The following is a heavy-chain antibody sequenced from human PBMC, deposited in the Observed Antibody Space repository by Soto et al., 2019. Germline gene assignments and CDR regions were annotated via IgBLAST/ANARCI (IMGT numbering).Heavy chain of an antibody. CDR1: GFTFSSYA. Sequence: GGSLRLSCAASGFTFSSYAMHWVRQAPGKGLEWVAVISYDGSNKYYADSVKGRFTISRDNSKNTLYLQMNSLRAEDTAVYYCASPYYDFWSGYSRYYFDYWGQGTLVTVSS. CDR3: ASPYYDFWSGYSRYYFDY. D-gene: IGHD3-3*01. J-gene: IGHJ4*02. V-gene: IGHV3-30-3*01. CDR2: ISYDGSNK.